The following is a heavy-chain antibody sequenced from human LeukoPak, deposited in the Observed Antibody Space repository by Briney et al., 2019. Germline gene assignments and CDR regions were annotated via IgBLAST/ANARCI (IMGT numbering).Heavy chain of an antibody. CDR3: AKDYYDSSGYYPNWFDP. V-gene: IGHV3-23*01. J-gene: IGHJ5*02. Sequence: GGSLRLSCAASGFTLSSYAMSWVRQAPGEGLEWVSAISGSGGSTYYADSVKGRFTISRDNSKNTLYLQMNSLRAEDTAVYYCAKDYYDSSGYYPNWFDPWGQGTLVTVSS. D-gene: IGHD3-22*01. CDR1: GFTLSSYA. CDR2: ISGSGGST.